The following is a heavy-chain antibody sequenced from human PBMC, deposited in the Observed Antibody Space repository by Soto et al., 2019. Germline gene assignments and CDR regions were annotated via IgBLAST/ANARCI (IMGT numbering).Heavy chain of an antibody. Sequence: GGSLRLSCAASGFTFSDYYMSWIRQAPGKGLEWVSYISSSGSTIYYADSVKGRFTISRDNAKNSLYLQMNSLRAEDTAVYYCASSRCSGGSCYSWGSSGWFDPWGQGTLVTVSS. CDR2: ISSSGSTI. V-gene: IGHV3-11*01. CDR3: ASSRCSGGSCYSWGSSGWFDP. CDR1: GFTFSDYY. J-gene: IGHJ5*02. D-gene: IGHD2-15*01.